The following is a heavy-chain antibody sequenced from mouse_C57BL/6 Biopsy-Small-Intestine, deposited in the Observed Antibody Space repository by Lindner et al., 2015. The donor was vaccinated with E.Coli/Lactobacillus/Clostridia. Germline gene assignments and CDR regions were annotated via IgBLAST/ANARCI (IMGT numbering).Heavy chain of an antibody. Sequence: VQLQESGPELVKPGASVRISCKASGYAFSSSWMNWVRQRPGEGLEWIGRIYPGDGNTNYNGKFVGKATLTVNRSSNTAYMQLSSLTSEDSAVYFCARYPYYYGSSFDYWGQGTALTVSS. J-gene: IGHJ2*01. CDR1: GYAFSSSW. V-gene: IGHV1-82*01. CDR3: ARYPYYYGSSFDY. CDR2: IYPGDGNT. D-gene: IGHD1-1*01.